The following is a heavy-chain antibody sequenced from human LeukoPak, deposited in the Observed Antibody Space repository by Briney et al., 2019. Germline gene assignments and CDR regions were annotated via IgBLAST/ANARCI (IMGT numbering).Heavy chain of an antibody. CDR1: GFTFSSYG. J-gene: IGHJ6*02. D-gene: IGHD6-13*01. Sequence: GGSLRLSCAASGFTFSSYGMHWVRQAPGKGLEWVAVISYDGSNKYYADSVKGRFTISRDNSKNTLYLQMNSLRAEDTAVYYCAKDQQQLVPGKDYYYGMDVWGQGTTVTVSS. CDR3: AKDQQQLVPGKDYYYGMDV. V-gene: IGHV3-30*18. CDR2: ISYDGSNK.